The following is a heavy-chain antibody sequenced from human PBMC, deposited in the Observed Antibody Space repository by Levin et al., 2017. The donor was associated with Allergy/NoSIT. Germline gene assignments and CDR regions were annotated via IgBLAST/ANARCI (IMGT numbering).Heavy chain of an antibody. D-gene: IGHD6-19*01. V-gene: IGHV3-23*01. CDR2: ISGSGGST. CDR1: GFTFSSYA. Sequence: LSLTCAASGFTFSSYAMSWVRQAPGKGLEWVSAISGSGGSTYYADSVKGRFTISRDNSKNTLYLQMNSLRAEDTAVYYCAKGHASSIAVAGTTPYFDYWGQGTLVTVSS. J-gene: IGHJ4*02. CDR3: AKGHASSIAVAGTTPYFDY.